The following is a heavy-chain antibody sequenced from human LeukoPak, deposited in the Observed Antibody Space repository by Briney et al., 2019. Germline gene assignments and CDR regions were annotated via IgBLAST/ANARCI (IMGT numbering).Heavy chain of an antibody. CDR2: ISSSTIYI. CDR1: GFTFSSNT. CDR3: ASGMTTVPTGTH. D-gene: IGHD4-11*01. J-gene: IGHJ4*02. V-gene: IGHV3-21*01. Sequence: GGSLRLSCAASGFTFSSNTMNWVRQAPGKGLEWVSSISSSTIYIYYADSLKGRFTISRDDPKNSLYLQMNSLRAEDTAVYYCASGMTTVPTGTHWGQGTLVTVSS.